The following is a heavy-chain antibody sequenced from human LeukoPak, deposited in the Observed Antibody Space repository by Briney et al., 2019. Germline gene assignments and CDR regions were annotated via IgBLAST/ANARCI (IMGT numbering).Heavy chain of an antibody. CDR1: GYTFTIYG. Sequence: ASVKVSFKASGYTFTIYGISWVRQAPGQGLEWMGWISAYNGNTNYAQKLQGRVTMTTDTSTSTAYMELRSLRSDDTAVYYCARRPPYCGGDCYADYWGQGTLVTVSS. D-gene: IGHD2-21*02. J-gene: IGHJ4*02. V-gene: IGHV1-18*01. CDR2: ISAYNGNT. CDR3: ARRPPYCGGDCYADY.